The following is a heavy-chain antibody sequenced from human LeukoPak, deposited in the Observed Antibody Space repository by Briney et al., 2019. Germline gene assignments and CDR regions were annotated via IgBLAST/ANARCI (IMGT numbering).Heavy chain of an antibody. V-gene: IGHV3-48*03. CDR1: GFTFSSYE. Sequence: PGGPLRLSCAASGFTFSSYEMNWVRQAPGKGLEWVSHISSSCSTIYYADSVKGRFTISRDNDKNSLYLQMNSLRAEDTAVNYCARDLRGGRLEDYWGQGTLVTVSS. CDR3: ARDLRGGRLEDY. D-gene: IGHD3-16*01. CDR2: ISSSCSTI. J-gene: IGHJ4*02.